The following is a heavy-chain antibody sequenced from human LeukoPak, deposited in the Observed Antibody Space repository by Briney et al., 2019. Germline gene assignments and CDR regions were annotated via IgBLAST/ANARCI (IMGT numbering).Heavy chain of an antibody. V-gene: IGHV3-21*01. J-gene: IGHJ3*02. CDR1: GFTFDDYG. D-gene: IGHD2-15*01. CDR3: ARYCSGGSCYSDAFDI. CDR2: ISSSSSYI. Sequence: GGSLRLSCAASGFTFDDYGMSWVRQAPGKGLEWVSSISSSSSYIYYADSVKGRFTISRDNAKNSLYLQMNSLRAEDTAVYYCARYCSGGSCYSDAFDIWGQGTMVTVSS.